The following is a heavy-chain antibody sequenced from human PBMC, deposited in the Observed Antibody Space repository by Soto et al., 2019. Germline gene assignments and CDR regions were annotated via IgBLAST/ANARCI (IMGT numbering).Heavy chain of an antibody. CDR3: ARDRGGISSGWDDAFDI. CDR1: GGSISSGGYC. V-gene: IGHV4-31*03. CDR2: IYYSGST. Sequence: QVQLQESGPGLVKPSQTLSLTCTVSGGSISSGGYCWSWIRRHPGMGLEWIGYIYYSGSTYYNPSLKSRVTISVDTSKNQFSLKLSSVTAADTAVYYCARDRGGISSGWDDAFDIWGQGTMVTVSS. J-gene: IGHJ3*02. D-gene: IGHD6-19*01.